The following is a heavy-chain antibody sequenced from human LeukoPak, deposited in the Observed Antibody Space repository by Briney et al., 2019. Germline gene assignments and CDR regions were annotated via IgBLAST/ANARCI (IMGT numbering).Heavy chain of an antibody. CDR3: ARDLREHGIFDI. V-gene: IGHV3-53*01. CDR2: IYSDGRT. J-gene: IGHJ3*02. CDR1: AFTFG. Sequence: PGGSLRLSCAASAFTFGMGWVRQAPGTGLEWVSEIYSDGRTYYAASVKGRFSISRDNSKNTVYLQMNSLRAEDTAVYYCARDLREHGIFDIWGQGTMVTVSS. D-gene: IGHD1-26*01.